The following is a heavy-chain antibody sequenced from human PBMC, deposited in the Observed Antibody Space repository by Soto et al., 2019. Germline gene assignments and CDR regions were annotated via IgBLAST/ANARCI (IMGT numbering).Heavy chain of an antibody. V-gene: IGHV3-23*01. CDR3: AKGGVPFYDILTEY. D-gene: IGHD3-9*01. CDR2: ISGSGGST. CDR1: GFTFSSYA. J-gene: IGHJ4*02. Sequence: PGGSLRLSCAASGFTFSSYAMSWVRQAPGKGLEWVSAISGSGGSTYYADSVKGRFTISRGNSKNTLYLQMNSLRAEDTAVYYCAKGGVPFYDILTEYWGQGTLVTVSS.